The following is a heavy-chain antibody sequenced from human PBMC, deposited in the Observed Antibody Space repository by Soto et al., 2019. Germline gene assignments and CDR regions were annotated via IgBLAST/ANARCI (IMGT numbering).Heavy chain of an antibody. CDR3: AASGATVTPNFWYFDL. D-gene: IGHD4-17*01. V-gene: IGHV2-5*02. CDR2: IYWDDDK. CDR1: GFSLTTNGVG. J-gene: IGHJ2*01. Sequence: QITLKESGPTLVKPTQTLTLTCTFSGFSLTTNGVGVGWIRQPPGKALEWLALIYWDDDKRYNPSLKSRVTITKDAPKNQVALTMTNMDPVDTATYYCAASGATVTPNFWYFDLWGRGTLVTVSS.